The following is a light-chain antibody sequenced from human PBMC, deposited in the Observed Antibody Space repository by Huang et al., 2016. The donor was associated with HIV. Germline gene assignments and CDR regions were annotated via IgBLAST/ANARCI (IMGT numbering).Light chain of an antibody. CDR3: QQYHNWPYT. V-gene: IGKV3-15*01. CDR2: GAS. CDR1: QSVATN. Sequence: EIIMTQSPATLSLSPGEGASLSCRANQSVATNLAWYLHRPGPSPRILTFGASPGASGLPGRLSGSGSGTECTLTVSGLQSEDFAVYYCQQYHNWPYTFGQGTKLEI. J-gene: IGKJ2*01.